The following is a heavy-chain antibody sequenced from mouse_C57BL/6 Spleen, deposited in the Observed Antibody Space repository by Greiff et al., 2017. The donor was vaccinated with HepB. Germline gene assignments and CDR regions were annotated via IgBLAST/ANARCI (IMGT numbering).Heavy chain of an antibody. CDR2: INPSSGYT. J-gene: IGHJ3*01. D-gene: IGHD1-1*01. CDR3: ARDYYGSSPWFAY. V-gene: IGHV1-7*01. CDR1: GYTFTSYW. Sequence: VQLVESGAELAKPGASVKLSCKASGYTFTSYWMHWVKQRPGQGLEWIGYINPSSGYTKYNQKFKDKATLTADKSSSTAYMQLSSLTYEDSAVYYWARDYYGSSPWFAYWGQGTLVTVSA.